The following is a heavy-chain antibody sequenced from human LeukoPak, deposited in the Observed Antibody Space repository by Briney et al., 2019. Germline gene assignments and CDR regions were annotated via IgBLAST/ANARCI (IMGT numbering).Heavy chain of an antibody. CDR1: GYTLTELS. CDR3: ATGLGYYDSSGTYYGMDV. Sequence: ASVKVSCKVSGYTLTELSMHWVRQAPGEGLEWMGGFDPEDGETIYAQKFQGRVTMTEDTSTDTAYMELSSLRSEDTAVYYCATGLGYYDSSGTYYGMDVWGQGTTVTVSS. CDR2: FDPEDGET. D-gene: IGHD3-22*01. J-gene: IGHJ6*02. V-gene: IGHV1-24*01.